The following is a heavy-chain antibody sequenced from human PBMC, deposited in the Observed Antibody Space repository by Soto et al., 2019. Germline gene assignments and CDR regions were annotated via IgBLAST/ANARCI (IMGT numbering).Heavy chain of an antibody. V-gene: IGHV3-23*04. D-gene: IGHD6-13*01. Sequence: VQLVESGGDLVQPGGSLRLSCAASGFTFDSCVMSWVRQAPGKGLEWLSLISGSGRYTDYADSVKGRFTISRDNSNNTLYLQMNSLRVEDTAVYYCAKDPPSERMQPDYGMDVWGQGTTVTVSS. CDR1: GFTFDSCV. CDR3: AKDPPSERMQPDYGMDV. CDR2: ISGSGRYT. J-gene: IGHJ6*02.